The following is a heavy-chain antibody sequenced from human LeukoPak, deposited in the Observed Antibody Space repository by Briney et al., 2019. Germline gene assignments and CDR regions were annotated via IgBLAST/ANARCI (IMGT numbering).Heavy chain of an antibody. Sequence: GESLKISCQGSGYTFTSYWIAWVRQMPGEGLEWMGIIYPGDSDTRYSPSFQGQATISADKSISTAFLQWSSLKASDSAMYYCASLRSYSDAFDIWGQGTMATVSS. D-gene: IGHD2-21*01. CDR1: GYTFTSYW. J-gene: IGHJ3*02. CDR3: ASLRSYSDAFDI. CDR2: IYPGDSDT. V-gene: IGHV5-51*01.